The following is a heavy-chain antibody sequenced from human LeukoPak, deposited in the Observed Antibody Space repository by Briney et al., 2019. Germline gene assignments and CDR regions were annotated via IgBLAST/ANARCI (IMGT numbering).Heavy chain of an antibody. Sequence: GGSLRLSCAASGFTFSSHWMSWVRQAPGKGLEWVANIKQDGSEKYYVDSVKGRFTISRDNAKNSLYLQMNSLRAEDTAVYYCARDLTGYSSGPTGYWGQGTLVTVSS. V-gene: IGHV3-7*01. D-gene: IGHD6-19*01. J-gene: IGHJ4*02. CDR3: ARDLTGYSSGPTGY. CDR2: IKQDGSEK. CDR1: GFTFSSHW.